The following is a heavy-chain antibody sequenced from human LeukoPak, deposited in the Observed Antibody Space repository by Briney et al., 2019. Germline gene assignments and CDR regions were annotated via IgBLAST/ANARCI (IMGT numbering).Heavy chain of an antibody. CDR2: INHSGST. J-gene: IGHJ6*03. CDR1: GGSFSGYY. CDR3: ARSRCCSGGSCRKGGPSYMDV. V-gene: IGHV4-34*01. Sequence: SETLSLTCAVYGGSFSGYYWSWIRQPPGKGLEWIGEINHSGSTNYNPSLKSRVTISVDTSKNQFSLKLSSVTDADTAVYYCARSRCCSGGSCRKGGPSYMDVWGKGITVTVSS. D-gene: IGHD2-15*01.